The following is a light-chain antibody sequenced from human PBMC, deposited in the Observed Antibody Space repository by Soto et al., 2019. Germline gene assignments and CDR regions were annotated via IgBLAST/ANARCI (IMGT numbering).Light chain of an antibody. CDR1: QSVSSSY. CDR3: QQYNVWPGWT. CDR2: ASS. V-gene: IGKV3-15*01. Sequence: EIVLTQSPGTLSLSPGERATLSCRASQSVSSSYLAWYQLRPGQAPRVLIYASSTRATGVPARFSGSGSGTEFTLTISSLQSEDFAVYYCQQYNVWPGWTFGQGTKVDIK. J-gene: IGKJ1*01.